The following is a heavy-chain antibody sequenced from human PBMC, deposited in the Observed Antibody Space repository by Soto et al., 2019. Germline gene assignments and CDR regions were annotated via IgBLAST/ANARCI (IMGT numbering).Heavy chain of an antibody. CDR3: AKTYGPFGWLDP. CDR1: GGSISNAQYY. CDR2: IYYSGNT. V-gene: IGHV4-31*03. D-gene: IGHD3-10*01. J-gene: IGHJ5*02. Sequence: QVHLQESGPGLVKPSQTLPLTCTGSGGSISNAQYYWAWIRQHPGKGLEWIGYIYYSGNTYYSPSLKSRVSISIDTSKNLFSLKVNSVTAADTAVYYCAKTYGPFGWLDPWGQGTLVTVSS.